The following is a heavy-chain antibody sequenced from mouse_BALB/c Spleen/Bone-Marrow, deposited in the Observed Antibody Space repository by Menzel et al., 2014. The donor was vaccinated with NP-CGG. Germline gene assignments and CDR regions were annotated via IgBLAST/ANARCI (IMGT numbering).Heavy chain of an antibody. V-gene: IGHV5-12-1*01. D-gene: IGHD2-2*01. Sequence: EVQLVESGGGLVKPGGSLKFSCAASGFAFSGYDMSWVRQTPEKRLEWVAYISSGGSNTYYPDTVEGRFTISRDNAKNTLYLQMNSLKSEDTAMYYCARQRGYAYAMDYWGQGISVTVSS. CDR3: ARQRGYAYAMDY. J-gene: IGHJ4*01. CDR2: ISSGGSNT. CDR1: GFAFSGYD.